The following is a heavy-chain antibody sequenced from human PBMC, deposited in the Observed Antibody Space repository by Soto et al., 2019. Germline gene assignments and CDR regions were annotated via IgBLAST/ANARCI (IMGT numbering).Heavy chain of an antibody. D-gene: IGHD2-8*02. V-gene: IGHV3-23*02. J-gene: IGHJ6*04. CDR2: FSGSAGNI. CDR3: AKDNRCTVGPLGMVV. Sequence: PGGSLRLSCVAAGFTFSTHAMSWDRLVPGKGMEWVSTFSGSAGNIYYGESVKGRFAISRADPKNTLYLDMNSLRGEDTAVYYGAKDNRCTVGPLGMVVGGEATTVTVSS. CDR1: GFTFSTHA.